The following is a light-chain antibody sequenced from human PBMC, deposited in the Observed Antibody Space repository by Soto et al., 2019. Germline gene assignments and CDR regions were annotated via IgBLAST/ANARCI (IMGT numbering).Light chain of an antibody. V-gene: IGKV4-1*01. CDR2: WAS. CDR3: QQYYSTPPT. Sequence: DIAMTQSPDSLVVSLGERATINCKSSQSVLYSSNNKHYIAWYQQKPGQPPKLLIYWASTRESGVPDRFSGSGSGTDFTLTISSLQAEDVAVYYCQQYYSTPPTFGQGTKVEIK. CDR1: QSVLYSSNNKHY. J-gene: IGKJ1*01.